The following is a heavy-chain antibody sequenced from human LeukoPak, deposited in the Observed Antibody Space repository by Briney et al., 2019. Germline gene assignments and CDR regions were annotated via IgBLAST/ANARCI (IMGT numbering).Heavy chain of an antibody. CDR1: GGSISSGDYY. CDR2: IYYSGST. Sequence: PSQTLSLTCTVTGGSISSGDYYWSWIRQPPGKGLEWIGYIYYSGSTYYNPSLKSRVTISVDTSKNQFSLKLSSVTAADTAVYYCARDLGYYGSGTQGAFDIWGQGTMVTVSS. D-gene: IGHD3-10*01. V-gene: IGHV4-30-4*08. J-gene: IGHJ3*02. CDR3: ARDLGYYGSGTQGAFDI.